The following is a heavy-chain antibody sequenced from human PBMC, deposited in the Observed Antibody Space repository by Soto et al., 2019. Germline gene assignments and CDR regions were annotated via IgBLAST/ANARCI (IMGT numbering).Heavy chain of an antibody. CDR3: ARIPRGRDGYNYFDS. CDR2: IFPDDSDT. Sequence: PGESLKISCKGSGYIFTNYWTVWVRQMPGKGLEWMGIIFPDDSDTRYSPSFQGQVTISADKSISTAYLQWSSLQASDTAMYYCARIPRGRDGYNYFDSWGQGTLVTVS. D-gene: IGHD5-12*01. V-gene: IGHV5-51*01. J-gene: IGHJ4*02. CDR1: GYIFTNYW.